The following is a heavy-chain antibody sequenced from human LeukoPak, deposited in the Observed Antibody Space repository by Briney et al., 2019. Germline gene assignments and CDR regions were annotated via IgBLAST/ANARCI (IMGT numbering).Heavy chain of an antibody. J-gene: IGHJ4*02. V-gene: IGHV3-7*03. CDR1: GFTFSSYW. CDR3: ARDQYTWFGERGVDY. Sequence: PGGSLRLSCAASGFTFSSYWMSWVRQAPGKGLEWVANIKQDGSEKYYVDSVKGRFTISRDNAKNSQYLQMNSLRAEDTAVYYCARDQYTWFGERGVDYWGQGTLVTVSS. D-gene: IGHD3-10*01. CDR2: IKQDGSEK.